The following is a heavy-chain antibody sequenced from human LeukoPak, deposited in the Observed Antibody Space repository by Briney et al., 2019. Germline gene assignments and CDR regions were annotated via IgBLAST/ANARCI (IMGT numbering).Heavy chain of an antibody. Sequence: PGGSLRLSCAASAFTFSSYGMHWVRQAPGKGLEWVAYIQYDRTNEQYEHSVKGRFRISRDNANNILYLQMNSLRTEDTAVYYCAKDRCSNGIGCYYYYMEVWGKGTTVTISS. CDR3: AKDRCSNGIGCYYYYMEV. CDR1: AFTFSSYG. CDR2: IQYDRTNE. J-gene: IGHJ6*03. D-gene: IGHD2-8*01. V-gene: IGHV3-30*02.